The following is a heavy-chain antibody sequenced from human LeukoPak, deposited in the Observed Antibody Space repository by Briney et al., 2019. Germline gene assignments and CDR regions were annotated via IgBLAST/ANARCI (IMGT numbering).Heavy chain of an antibody. D-gene: IGHD4-17*01. CDR2: IYTSGST. CDR1: GGSISSGSHY. CDR3: ARDNADYGDYVGWFDP. Sequence: SETLSLTCTVSGGSISSGSHYWSWIRQPAGKGLEWIGRIYTSGSTNYNPSLKSRVTISVDTSKNQFSLKLSSVTAADTAVYYCARDNADYGDYVGWFDPWGQGTLVTVSS. V-gene: IGHV4-61*02. J-gene: IGHJ5*02.